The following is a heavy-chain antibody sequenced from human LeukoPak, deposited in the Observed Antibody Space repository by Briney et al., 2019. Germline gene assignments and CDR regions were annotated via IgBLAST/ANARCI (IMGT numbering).Heavy chain of an antibody. Sequence: SETLSLTCTVSGGSISSSSYYWGWIRQPPGKGLEWIGSIYYSGSTYYNPSLESRLTISADTSKNQFSLNLNSVTAADMAVYFCARGDSSTWFPSGLHIDHWGQGILVSVSS. CDR3: ARGDSSTWFPSGLHIDH. D-gene: IGHD6-13*01. V-gene: IGHV4-39*07. J-gene: IGHJ4*02. CDR2: IYYSGST. CDR1: GGSISSSSYY.